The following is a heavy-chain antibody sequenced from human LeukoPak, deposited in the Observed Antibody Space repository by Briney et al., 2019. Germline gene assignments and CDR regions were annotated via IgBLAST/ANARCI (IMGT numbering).Heavy chain of an antibody. CDR3: ARGPYSYDSSGAFDI. D-gene: IGHD3-22*01. CDR1: GGSISSSSYY. V-gene: IGHV4-39*07. CDR2: IYYSGST. J-gene: IGHJ3*02. Sequence: SETLSLTCTVSGGSISSSSYYWGWIRQPPGKGLEWIGSIYYSGSTYYNPSLKSRVTISVDTAKNQFSLKLSSVTAADTAVYFCARGPYSYDSSGAFDIWGQGTMVTVSS.